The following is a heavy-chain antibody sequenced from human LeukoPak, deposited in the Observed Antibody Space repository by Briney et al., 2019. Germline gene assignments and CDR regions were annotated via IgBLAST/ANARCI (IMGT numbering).Heavy chain of an antibody. V-gene: IGHV3-23*01. D-gene: IGHD3-16*01. J-gene: IGHJ4*02. CDR3: ANPSDYGAPFDY. CDR2: ISGSGGST. CDR1: GFTFSSYA. Sequence: GGSLRLSCAASGFTFSSYAMSWVRQAPGKGLEWGSAISGSGGSTYYVDSVKGRFTISRDNSKNTLYLQMNSLRAEDTAVYYCANPSDYGAPFDYWGQGTLVTVSS.